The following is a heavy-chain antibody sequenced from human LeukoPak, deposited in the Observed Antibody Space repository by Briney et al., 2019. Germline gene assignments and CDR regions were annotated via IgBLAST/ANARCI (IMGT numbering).Heavy chain of an antibody. J-gene: IGHJ4*02. CDR1: GFNFSNYG. CDR3: AKGMQWLAH. D-gene: IGHD6-19*01. CDR2: ISYDGSNK. V-gene: IGHV3-30*18. Sequence: GGSLRLSCAASGFNFSNYGMHWVRQAPGKGLEWVAVISYDGSNKYYADSVKGRFTISRDNSKNTLYLQMNSLRAEDTAVYYCAKGMQWLAHWGQGTLVTVSS.